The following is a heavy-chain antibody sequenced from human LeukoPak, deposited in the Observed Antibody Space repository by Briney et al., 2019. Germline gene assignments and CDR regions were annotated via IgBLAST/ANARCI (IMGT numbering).Heavy chain of an antibody. D-gene: IGHD3-10*01. CDR2: INPNSGGT. Sequence: GASVKVSCKASGYTFTGYYMHWVRQAPGQGLEWMGWINPNSGGTNYAQKFQGWVTMTRDTSISTAYMELSRLRSDDTAVYYCARAIFEVRGVIQDGPLNYYYYGMDVWGQGTTVTVSS. CDR3: ARAIFEVRGVIQDGPLNYYYYGMDV. V-gene: IGHV1-2*04. CDR1: GYTFTGYY. J-gene: IGHJ6*02.